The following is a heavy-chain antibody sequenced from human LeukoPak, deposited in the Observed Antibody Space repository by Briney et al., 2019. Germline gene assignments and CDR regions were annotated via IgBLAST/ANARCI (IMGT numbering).Heavy chain of an antibody. CDR1: GFTVSSSY. J-gene: IGHJ4*02. V-gene: IGHV3-53*01. Sequence: GGSLRLSCAASGFTVSSSYMSWVRQAPGKGLEWVSVIYSGGTTYYADYVKGRFTISRDNSKNTLYLQMNSLRVEDTAVYYCARFGELPHWGQGTLVAVSS. CDR2: IYSGGTT. CDR3: ARFGELPH. D-gene: IGHD3-10*01.